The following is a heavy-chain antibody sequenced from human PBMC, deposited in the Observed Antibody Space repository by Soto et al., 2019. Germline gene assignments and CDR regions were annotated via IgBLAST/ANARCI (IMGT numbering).Heavy chain of an antibody. CDR3: ARGEPPPGVNGMHV. CDR1: GDSVRSNSAA. J-gene: IGHJ6*02. V-gene: IGHV6-1*01. Sequence: VSLTCAMYGDSVRSNSAAWNWSRQPTSRGLEWLGRTYYRAKWYNDYAVSVKSRITINPDTSKNQYALQLNSVTPEDTAVYYCARGEPPPGVNGMHVWGQGPTVTVSS. D-gene: IGHD1-26*01. CDR2: TYYRAKWYN.